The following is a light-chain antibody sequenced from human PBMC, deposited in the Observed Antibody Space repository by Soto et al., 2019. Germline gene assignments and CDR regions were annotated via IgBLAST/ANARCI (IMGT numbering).Light chain of an antibody. CDR3: QQRSNWPPIT. CDR2: DAS. V-gene: IGKV3-11*01. J-gene: IGKJ5*01. CDR1: QSVSSY. Sequence: EIVLTQSTATLSLSPGERATLSCRASQSVSSYLAWYQQKPGQAPRLLIYDASNRATGIPARFSGSGSGTDFTLTISSLEPEDFAVYYCQQRSNWPPITFGQGRRLEVK.